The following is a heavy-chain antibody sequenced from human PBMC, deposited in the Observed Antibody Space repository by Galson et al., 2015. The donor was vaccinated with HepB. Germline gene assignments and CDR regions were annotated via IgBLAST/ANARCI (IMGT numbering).Heavy chain of an antibody. CDR1: GFTFSKYS. V-gene: IGHV3-21*01. CDR3: ASRDSLTDAFDI. Sequence: SLRLSCAASGFTFSKYSMNWVRQAPGKGLEWVSSISSGRIYIYYADSVKGRFTISRDNAKNSLYLQMNSLRAEDTAIYYCASRDSLTDAFDIWGQGTRVTVSS. D-gene: IGHD3-16*02. CDR2: ISSGRIYI. J-gene: IGHJ3*02.